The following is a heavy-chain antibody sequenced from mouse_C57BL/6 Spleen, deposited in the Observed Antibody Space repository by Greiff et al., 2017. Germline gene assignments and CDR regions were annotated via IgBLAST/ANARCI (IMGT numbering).Heavy chain of an antibody. CDR1: GYTFTSYW. CDR3: ACDGYYAFAY. Sequence: QVQLQQPGAELVRPGSSVKLSCKASGYTFTSYWMHWVKQRPIQGLEWIGNIDPSDSETHYNQKFKDKATLTVDKSSSTAYMQLRSLTSEDSAVYYCACDGYYAFAYWGQGTLVTVSA. CDR2: IDPSDSET. D-gene: IGHD2-3*01. V-gene: IGHV1-52*01. J-gene: IGHJ3*01.